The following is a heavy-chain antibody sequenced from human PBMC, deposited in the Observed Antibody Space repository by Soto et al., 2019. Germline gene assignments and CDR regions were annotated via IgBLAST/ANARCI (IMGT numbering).Heavy chain of an antibody. CDR1: GFTFSDYY. V-gene: IGHV3-11*01. CDR3: ARELAYCGGDCYSSEYFQH. Sequence: GGSLRLSCAASGFTFSDYYMSWIRQAPGKGLEWVSYISSSGSTIYYADSVKGRFTISRDNAKNSLYLQMNSLRAEDTAVYYCARELAYCGGDCYSSEYFQHWGQGTLVTVSS. J-gene: IGHJ1*01. D-gene: IGHD2-21*01. CDR2: ISSSGSTI.